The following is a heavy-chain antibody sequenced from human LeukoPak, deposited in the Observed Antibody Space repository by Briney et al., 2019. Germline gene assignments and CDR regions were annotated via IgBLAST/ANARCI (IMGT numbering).Heavy chain of an antibody. V-gene: IGHV4-59*12. J-gene: IGHJ4*02. D-gene: IGHD5-24*01. CDR3: ARVTGGWLQYHFDY. CDR2: IYYSGST. Sequence: SETLSLTCTVSGGSISVYYWSWIRQPPGKGLEWIGYIYYSGSTNYNPSLKSRVTISVDKSKNQFSLKLSSVTAADTAVYYCARVTGGWLQYHFDYWGQGTLVTVSS. CDR1: GGSISVYY.